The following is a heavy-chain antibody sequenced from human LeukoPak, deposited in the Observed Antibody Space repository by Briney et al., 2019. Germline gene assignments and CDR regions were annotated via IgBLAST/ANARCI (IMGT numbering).Heavy chain of an antibody. CDR3: ARGGPDIVLMVRRGRRNWFDP. CDR2: INHSGST. D-gene: IGHD2-8*01. CDR1: GGSFSGYY. J-gene: IGHJ5*02. V-gene: IGHV4-34*01. Sequence: PSETLSLTCAVYGGSFSGYYWSWIRQPPGKGLEWIGEINHSGSTNYNPSLKSRVTISVDTSKNQFSLKLSFVTAADTAVYYCARGGPDIVLMVRRGRRNWFDPWGQGTLVTVSS.